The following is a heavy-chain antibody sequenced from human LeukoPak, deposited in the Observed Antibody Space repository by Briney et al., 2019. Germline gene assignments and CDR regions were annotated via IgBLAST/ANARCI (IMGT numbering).Heavy chain of an antibody. J-gene: IGHJ4*02. CDR1: GYTFTAYY. CDR2: INPNSGGT. CDR3: ARDKSWVFDY. Sequence: ASVKVSCKASGYTFTAYYMHWVRQAPGQGLEWKGWINPNSGGTNYAQKFQGRVTMARDTSISTAYMELSRLRSDDTAVYYCARDKSWVFDYWGQGTLVTVSS. D-gene: IGHD6-13*01. V-gene: IGHV1-2*02.